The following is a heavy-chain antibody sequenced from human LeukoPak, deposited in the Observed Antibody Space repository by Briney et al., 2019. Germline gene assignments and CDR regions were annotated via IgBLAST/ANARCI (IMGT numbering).Heavy chain of an antibody. CDR2: IKADGGVK. V-gene: IGHV3-7*01. J-gene: IGHJ3*02. D-gene: IGHD2-21*01. Sequence: GSLRLSCAASEFTFSTFWMSWVRQAPGKGLEWVANIKADGGVKHYVDSVEGRFSISRDNARSSLYLQMNSLRAEDTAVYYCVRDSDYQRNSGGLYAHYDALDIWGHGTMVTVSS. CDR1: EFTFSTFW. CDR3: VRDSDYQRNSGGLYAHYDALDI.